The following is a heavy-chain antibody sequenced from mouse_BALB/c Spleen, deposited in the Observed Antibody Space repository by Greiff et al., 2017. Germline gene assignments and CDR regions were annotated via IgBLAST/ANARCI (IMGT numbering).Heavy chain of an antibody. J-gene: IGHJ3*01. Sequence: EVQLQESGPGLVKPSQSLSLTCTVTGYSITSDYAWNWIRQFPGNKLEWMGYISYSGSTSYNPSLKSRISITRDTSKNQFFLQLNSVTTEDTATYYCARGYWFAYWGQGTLVTVSA. CDR2: ISYSGST. V-gene: IGHV3-2*02. CDR3: ARGYWFAY. CDR1: GYSITSDYA.